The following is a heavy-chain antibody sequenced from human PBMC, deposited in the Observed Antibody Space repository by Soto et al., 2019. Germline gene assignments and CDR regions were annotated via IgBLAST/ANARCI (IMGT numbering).Heavy chain of an antibody. V-gene: IGHV1-2*02. CDR1: GYTFTGYH. CDR3: ARRLGLLVTPIPGH. J-gene: IGHJ4*02. D-gene: IGHD2-21*02. CDR2: INPNSGVT. Sequence: QVELVQSGAEVKKPGASVKVSCKASGYTFTGYHMHWVRQAPGQGLEWMGWINPNSGVTIYAQKFQGRVIMTRETPITTAYMELSRLTPDDTAVYYCARRLGLLVTPIPGHWGQGTLVTVSS.